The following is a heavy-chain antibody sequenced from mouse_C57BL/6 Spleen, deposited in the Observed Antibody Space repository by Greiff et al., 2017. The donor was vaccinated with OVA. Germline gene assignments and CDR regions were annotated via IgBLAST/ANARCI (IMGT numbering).Heavy chain of an antibody. D-gene: IGHD2-5*01. CDR2: IDPSDSYT. CDR1: GYTFTSYW. Sequence: QVQLQQPGAELVMPGASVKLSCKASGYTFTSYWMHWVKQRPGQGLEWIGEIDPSDSYTNYNQKFKGKSTLTVDKSSSTAYMQLSSLTSEDSAVYYCARRKGYSNYDAMDYWGQGTLVTVSS. J-gene: IGHJ4*01. CDR3: ARRKGYSNYDAMDY. V-gene: IGHV1-69*01.